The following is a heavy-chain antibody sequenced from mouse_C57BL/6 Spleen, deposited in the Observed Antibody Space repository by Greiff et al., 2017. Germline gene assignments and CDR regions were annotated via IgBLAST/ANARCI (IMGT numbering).Heavy chain of an antibody. CDR3: VRGGDGYFDY. J-gene: IGHJ2*01. CDR1: GFSFNTYA. Sequence: DVMLVESGGGLVQPKGSLKLSCAASGFSFNTYAMNWVRQAPGKGLEWVARIRSKSNNYATYYADSVKDRFTISRDDSESMLYLQMNNLKTEDTAMYYCVRGGDGYFDYWGQGTTLTVSS. CDR2: IRSKSNNYAT. D-gene: IGHD3-3*01. V-gene: IGHV10-1*01.